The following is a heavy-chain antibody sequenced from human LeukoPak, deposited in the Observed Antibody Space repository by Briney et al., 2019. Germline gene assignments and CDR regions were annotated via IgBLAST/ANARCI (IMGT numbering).Heavy chain of an antibody. V-gene: IGHV3-48*04. J-gene: IGHJ3*02. Sequence: GGSLRLSCAVSGFTFSSYSMNWVRRAPGKGLEWVSYISSSSSTIYYADSVKGRFTISRDNAKNSLYLQMNSLRAEDTAVYYCARDSASIGHNDAFDIWGHGTMVTVSS. CDR2: ISSSSSTI. CDR3: ARDSASIGHNDAFDI. D-gene: IGHD3-22*01. CDR1: GFTFSSYS.